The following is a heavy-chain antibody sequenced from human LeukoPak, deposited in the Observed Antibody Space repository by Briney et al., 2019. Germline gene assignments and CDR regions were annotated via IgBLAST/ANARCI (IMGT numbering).Heavy chain of an antibody. CDR3: AKSRLAAAGAASDY. Sequence: GGSLRLSCAASGFTFANYAMSWVRQAPGKGLEFVSSISRGGDTTFYADSVKGRFTISRDNSKDTLYLQMDRLRADDAAVYYCAKSRLAAAGAASDYWGQGTLVTVSS. J-gene: IGHJ4*02. V-gene: IGHV3-23*01. CDR1: GFTFANYA. CDR2: ISRGGDTT. D-gene: IGHD6-13*01.